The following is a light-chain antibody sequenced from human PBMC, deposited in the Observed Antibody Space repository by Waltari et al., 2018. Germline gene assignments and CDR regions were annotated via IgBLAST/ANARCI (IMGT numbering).Light chain of an antibody. CDR3: CSYAGNYVWV. Sequence: QSALTQPAAVSGSPGQSVTISCTGASRYIGRYDIVPWYQQHPGNAPKLVISDVSKRPSGVSDRFSGSKSGDTASLTISGLQFEDEADYYCCSYAGNYVWVFGGGTRLTVL. V-gene: IGLV2-23*02. J-gene: IGLJ3*02. CDR1: SRYIGRYDI. CDR2: DVS.